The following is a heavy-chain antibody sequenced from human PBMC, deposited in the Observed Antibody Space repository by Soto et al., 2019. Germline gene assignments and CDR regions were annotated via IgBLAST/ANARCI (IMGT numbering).Heavy chain of an antibody. Sequence: GGSLRLSCAASGFTFSSYAMHWVRQAPGKGLEWVAVISYDGSNKYYADSVKGRFTISRDNSKNTLYLQMNSLRAEDTAVYYCARDYDFWSGYPPFPGYWAQGTLVTVSS. CDR2: ISYDGSNK. CDR1: GFTFSSYA. CDR3: ARDYDFWSGYPPFPGY. D-gene: IGHD3-3*01. J-gene: IGHJ4*02. V-gene: IGHV3-30-3*01.